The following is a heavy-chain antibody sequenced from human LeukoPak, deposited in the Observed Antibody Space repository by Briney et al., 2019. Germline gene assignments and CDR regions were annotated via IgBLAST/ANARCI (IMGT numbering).Heavy chain of an antibody. V-gene: IGHV3-11*04. CDR2: ISSSGNTT. CDR1: GFTFSDYY. Sequence: GGSLRLSCAASGFTFSDYYMSWIRQAPGKGLEWVSYISSSGNTTYHADSVKGRFTISRDNAKNSLYLQMNSLRAEDTAVYYCAREGDHFDWLLYFDYWGQGTLVTVSS. J-gene: IGHJ4*02. CDR3: AREGDHFDWLLYFDY. D-gene: IGHD3-9*01.